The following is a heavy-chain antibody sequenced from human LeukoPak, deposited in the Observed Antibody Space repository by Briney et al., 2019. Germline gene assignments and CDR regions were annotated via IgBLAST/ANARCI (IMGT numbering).Heavy chain of an antibody. D-gene: IGHD1-26*01. CDR1: GGSISSSSYY. Sequence: PSETLSLTCTVSGGSISSSSYYWGWIRQPPGKGLEWIGSIYYSGSTYYNPSLKSRVTISVDTSKTQFSLKLSSVTAADTAVYYCARGGALYSDRGVWAGFDYWGQGTLVTVSS. CDR3: ARGGALYSDRGVWAGFDY. J-gene: IGHJ4*02. CDR2: IYYSGST. V-gene: IGHV4-39*07.